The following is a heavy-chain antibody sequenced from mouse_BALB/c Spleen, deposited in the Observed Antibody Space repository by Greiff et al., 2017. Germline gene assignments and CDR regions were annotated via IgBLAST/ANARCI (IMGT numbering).Heavy chain of an antibody. V-gene: IGHV7-3*02. CDR2: IRNKANGYTT. Sequence: EVQLVESGGGLVQPGGSLRLSCATSGFTFTDYYMSWVRQPPGKALEWLGFIRNKANGYTTVYSASVKGRFTISRDNSQSILYLQMNTLRAEDSATYYCARGYDYDNYAMDYWGQGTSVTVSS. CDR3: ARGYDYDNYAMDY. D-gene: IGHD2-4*01. J-gene: IGHJ4*01. CDR1: GFTFTDYY.